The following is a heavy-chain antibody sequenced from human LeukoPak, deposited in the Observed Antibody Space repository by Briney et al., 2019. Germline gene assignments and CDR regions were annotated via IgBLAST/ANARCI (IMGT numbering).Heavy chain of an antibody. CDR2: ISYDGSNK. D-gene: IGHD3-10*01. CDR3: AKDSVQTDY. CDR1: GFTFSSYG. Sequence: PGGSLRLSCAVSGFTFSSYGMHWVRQAPGKGLEWVAVISYDGSNKYYADSVKGRFTISRDNSKNTLYLQMNSLRAEDTAVYYCAKDSVQTDYWGQGTLVTVSS. J-gene: IGHJ4*02. V-gene: IGHV3-30*18.